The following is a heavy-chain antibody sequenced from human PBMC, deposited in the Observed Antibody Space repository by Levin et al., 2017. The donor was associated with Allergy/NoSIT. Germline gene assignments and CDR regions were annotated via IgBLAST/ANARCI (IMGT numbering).Heavy chain of an antibody. J-gene: IGHJ4*02. CDR3: ARGLAGDFDY. CDR1: GFTFSSYS. V-gene: IGHV3-21*01. D-gene: IGHD3-10*01. CDR2: ISSSSSYI. Sequence: LSLTCAASGFTFSSYSMNWVRQAPGKGLEWVSSISSSSSYIYYADSVKGRFTISRDNAKNSLYLQMNSLRAEDTAVYYCARGLAGDFDYWGQGTLVTVSS.